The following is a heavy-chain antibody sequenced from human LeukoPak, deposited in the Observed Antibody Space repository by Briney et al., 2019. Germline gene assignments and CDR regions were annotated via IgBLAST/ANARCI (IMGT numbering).Heavy chain of an antibody. CDR3: ARGLYSIVDY. D-gene: IGHD2-8*01. Sequence: PSQTLSLTCTVSGGSISSGGYYWSWIRQHPGKGLEWIGYIDYSGSTYYNPSLKSRVTISRDTSKNQFSLKLSSVTAADTAVYYCARGLYSIVDYWGQGTLVTVSS. CDR2: IDYSGST. V-gene: IGHV4-31*03. CDR1: GGSISSGGYY. J-gene: IGHJ4*02.